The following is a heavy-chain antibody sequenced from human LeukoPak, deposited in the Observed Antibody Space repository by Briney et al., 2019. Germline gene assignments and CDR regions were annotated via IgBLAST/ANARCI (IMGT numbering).Heavy chain of an antibody. J-gene: IGHJ4*02. D-gene: IGHD3-22*01. CDR3: ARPKPDPYDSSGYYYPTKLRKNYYFDY. CDR2: IYSGGSA. CDR1: GFTVSSNY. Sequence: GGSLRLSCAASGFTVSSNYMSWVRQAPGKGLEWVSVIYSGGSAYYADSVKGRFTISRDNSKNTLYLQMNSLRAEDTAVYYCARPKPDPYDSSGYYYPTKLRKNYYFDYWGQGTLVTVSS. V-gene: IGHV3-53*01.